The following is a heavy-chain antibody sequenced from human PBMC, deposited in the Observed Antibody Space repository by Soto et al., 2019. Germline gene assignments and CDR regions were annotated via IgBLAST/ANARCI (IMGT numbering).Heavy chain of an antibody. V-gene: IGHV3-30*18. Sequence: QVQLVESGGGVVQPGRSLRLSCAASGFTFSSYVMHRVRQAPGKGLEWVAVISYDGSNKYYADSVKGRFTISRDNSKNTLYLQMNSLRAEDTAVYYCAKDGLGYYYGSWYYYGMDVWGQGTTVTVSS. CDR3: AKDGLGYYYGSWYYYGMDV. D-gene: IGHD3-10*01. J-gene: IGHJ6*02. CDR2: ISYDGSNK. CDR1: GFTFSSYV.